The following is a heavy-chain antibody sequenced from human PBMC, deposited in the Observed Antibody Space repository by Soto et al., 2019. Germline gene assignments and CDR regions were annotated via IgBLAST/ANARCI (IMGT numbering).Heavy chain of an antibody. CDR2: ISSSSSTI. J-gene: IGHJ4*02. CDR1: GFTFSSYS. Sequence: PGGSLRLSCAASGFTFSSYSMNWVRQAPGKGLEWVSYISSSSSTIYYADSVKGRFTISRDNAKNSLYLQMNSLRDEDTAVYYCARDLVNYYDSSGQKNFDYWGQGTLVTVSS. CDR3: ARDLVNYYDSSGQKNFDY. D-gene: IGHD3-22*01. V-gene: IGHV3-48*02.